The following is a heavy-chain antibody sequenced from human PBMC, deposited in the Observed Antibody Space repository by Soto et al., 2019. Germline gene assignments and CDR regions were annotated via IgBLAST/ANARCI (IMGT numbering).Heavy chain of an antibody. Sequence: ASVKVSCKASGYTFTSYYMHWVRQSPGQGLEWMGIINPSGGSTSYAQKFQGRVTMTRDTSTSTVYKELSSLRSEDTAVYYCARVFTMIVGALDYWGQGTLVTVSS. D-gene: IGHD3-22*01. CDR1: GYTFTSYY. CDR2: INPSGGST. CDR3: ARVFTMIVGALDY. V-gene: IGHV1-46*03. J-gene: IGHJ4*02.